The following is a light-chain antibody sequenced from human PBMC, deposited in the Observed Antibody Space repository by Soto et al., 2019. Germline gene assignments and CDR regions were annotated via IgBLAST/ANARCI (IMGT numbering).Light chain of an antibody. CDR2: DAS. CDR3: QQYNSYPLT. V-gene: IGKV1-5*01. CDR1: QSISSW. Sequence: DIQMTQSPSTLSASVGDRVTITCRASQSISSWLAWYQQKPGKAPKLLIYDASSLESGVPSRFSGSGSGTEFTLSTSSLQLDDFTTYYYQQYNSYPLTFGGGTKVEIK. J-gene: IGKJ4*01.